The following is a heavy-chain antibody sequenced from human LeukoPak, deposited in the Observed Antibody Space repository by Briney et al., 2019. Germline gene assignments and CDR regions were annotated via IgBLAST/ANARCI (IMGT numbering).Heavy chain of an antibody. CDR3: ARGLGGYYGSFGDDAFDI. CDR1: GFTFNIYW. J-gene: IGHJ3*02. CDR2: IKEDGSEK. D-gene: IGHD3-10*01. Sequence: GGSLRLSCAASGFTFNIYWMSWVRQAPGKGLEWVANIKEDGSEKYYVDSVKGRFTNSRDNAKKSLYLQMSSLRAEDTAVYYCARGLGGYYGSFGDDAFDIWGQGTMVTVSS. V-gene: IGHV3-7*01.